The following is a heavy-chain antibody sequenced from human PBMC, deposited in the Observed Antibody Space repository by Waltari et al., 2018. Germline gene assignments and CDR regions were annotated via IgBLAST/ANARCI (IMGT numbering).Heavy chain of an antibody. Sequence: EVQLVESGGGLVQPGGSLRLSCAASGFTISSYWMHWVRQAPGKGPEWISRINSDGTSIAYVDSVRGRFTISRDNAKNTLYLQMNSLRGEDTAVYYCVRDVVTALWYFDLWGRGNLVTVSS. J-gene: IGHJ2*01. CDR1: GFTISSYW. D-gene: IGHD2-2*01. CDR2: INSDGTSI. V-gene: IGHV3-74*01. CDR3: VRDVVTALWYFDL.